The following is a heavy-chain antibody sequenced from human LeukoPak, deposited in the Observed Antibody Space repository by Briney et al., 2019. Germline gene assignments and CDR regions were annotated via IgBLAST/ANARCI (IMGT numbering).Heavy chain of an antibody. J-gene: IGHJ4*02. D-gene: IGHD4-17*01. CDR3: ARDPGLRIDY. Sequence: ASVKVSCKASGYTFTGYYMHWVRQAPGQGLEWMGWISAHNGNTNYAQKLQGRVTMTTDTYTSTAYMELRSLRSDDTAVYYCARDPGLRIDYWGQGTLVTVSS. CDR1: GYTFTGYY. V-gene: IGHV1-18*04. CDR2: ISAHNGNT.